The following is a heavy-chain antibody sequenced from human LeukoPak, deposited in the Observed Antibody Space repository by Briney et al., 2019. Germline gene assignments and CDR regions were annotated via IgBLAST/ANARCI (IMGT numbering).Heavy chain of an antibody. CDR3: ARRSVVVSAAGDDAFDL. D-gene: IGHD2-15*01. J-gene: IGHJ3*01. CDR1: GYTFTRYG. Sequence: ASVKVSCKASGYTFTRYGISWVRQAPGQGLEWMGWLNTYNGNTNYVQNLQGRFTMTTDTSTRTAYMELRSLRYDDTAVYYCARRSVVVSAAGDDAFDLWGPGTMVTVSS. V-gene: IGHV1-18*01. CDR2: LNTYNGNT.